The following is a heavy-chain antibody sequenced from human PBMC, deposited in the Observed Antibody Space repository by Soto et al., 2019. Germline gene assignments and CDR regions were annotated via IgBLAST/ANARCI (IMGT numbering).Heavy chain of an antibody. CDR3: ARHFVAVVIKGWGY. J-gene: IGHJ4*02. CDR2: IYYNGNA. Sequence: QLQLQESGPGLVKPSETLSLTCTVSGGSIDSSNYYWDWIRQPPGKGLEWIGTIYYNGNAYYNPSLKSRVTMSVDPSKNQFSLKLISVTAADAAVYYCARHFVAVVIKGWGYWGQGTLVTVSS. V-gene: IGHV4-39*01. CDR1: GGSIDSSNYY. D-gene: IGHD3-22*01.